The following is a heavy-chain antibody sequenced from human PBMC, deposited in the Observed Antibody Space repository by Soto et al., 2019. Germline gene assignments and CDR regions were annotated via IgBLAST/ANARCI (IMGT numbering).Heavy chain of an antibody. CDR2: INSDGSST. CDR1: GFTFSSYW. D-gene: IGHD3-16*02. Sequence: GGSLRLSCAASGFTFSSYWMHWVRQAPGKGLVWVSRINSDGSSTSYADSVKGRFTISRDNAKNTLYLQMNSLRAEDTAVYYCARDYDYFWRSYRYRGYYYGIDVWGQGTTVTVSS. J-gene: IGHJ6*02. V-gene: IGHV3-74*01. CDR3: ARDYDYFWRSYRYRGYYYGIDV.